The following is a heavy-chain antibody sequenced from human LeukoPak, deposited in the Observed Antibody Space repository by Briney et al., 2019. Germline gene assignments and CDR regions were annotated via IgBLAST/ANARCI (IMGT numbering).Heavy chain of an antibody. J-gene: IGHJ4*02. CDR3: ARNYCGGDCSPYYFDY. CDR2: IYYSGST. V-gene: IGHV4-59*08. CDR1: GGSISSYY. Sequence: PSETLSLTCSVSGGSISSYYWSWIRRPPGKGLEWIGYIYYSGSTNYNPSLKSRVTISVDTSKNQFSLKLSSVTAADTAVYYCARNYCGGDCSPYYFDYWGQGTLVTVSS. D-gene: IGHD2-21*02.